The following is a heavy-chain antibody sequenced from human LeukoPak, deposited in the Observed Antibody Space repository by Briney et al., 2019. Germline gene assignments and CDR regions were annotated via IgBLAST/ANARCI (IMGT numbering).Heavy chain of an antibody. CDR1: GYTFTSYY. V-gene: IGHV1-46*01. D-gene: IGHD2-2*01. Sequence: ASVKVSCKASGYTFTSYYMHWVRQAPGQGLEWMGIINPSGGSTSYAQKFQGRVTMTTDTSTSTAYMELRSLRSDDTAVYYCARGGVVPAATPFDYWGQGTLVTVPS. CDR2: INPSGGST. J-gene: IGHJ4*02. CDR3: ARGGVVPAATPFDY.